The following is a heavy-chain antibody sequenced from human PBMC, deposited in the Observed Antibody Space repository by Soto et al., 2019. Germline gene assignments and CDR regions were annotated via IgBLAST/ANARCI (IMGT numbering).Heavy chain of an antibody. J-gene: IGHJ6*02. V-gene: IGHV3-30-3*01. CDR3: ARERGPWLATYYYYYYGMDV. CDR2: ISYDGSNK. Sequence: GGSLRLSCAASGFTFSSYAMHWVRQAPGKGLEWVAVISYDGSNKYYADSVKGRFTISRDKSKNTLYLQMNGLRAEDTAVYYGARERGPWLATYYYYYYGMDVWGQGTTVTVSS. D-gene: IGHD6-19*01. CDR1: GFTFSSYA.